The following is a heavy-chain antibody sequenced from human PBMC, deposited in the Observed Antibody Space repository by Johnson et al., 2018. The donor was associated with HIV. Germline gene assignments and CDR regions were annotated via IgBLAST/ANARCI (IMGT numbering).Heavy chain of an antibody. CDR2: IWYDGSNK. J-gene: IGHJ3*02. V-gene: IGHV3-33*06. D-gene: IGHD6-13*01. Sequence: HVQLVESGGGVVQPGGSLRLSCAASGFTFSSYGMHWVRQAPGKGLEWVAVIWYDGSNKYYADSVKGRFTISRDNSKNTLYLQMNSLRAEDTAVYYCVKGIDSSSWYAFDIWGQGTMVTVSS. CDR3: VKGIDSSSWYAFDI. CDR1: GFTFSSYG.